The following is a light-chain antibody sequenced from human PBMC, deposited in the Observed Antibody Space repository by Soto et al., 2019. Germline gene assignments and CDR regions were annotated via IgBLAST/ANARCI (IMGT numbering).Light chain of an antibody. V-gene: IGLV8-61*01. CDR2: GTN. Sequence: QTVVTQEPSFSVSPGGTVTLTCGLSSGSVSANHYPSWYQQTPGQPPRTLIYGTNTRSSGVPDRFSGSILGNKAALTITGAQADDESDYSCVLYMGGGISVFGGGTKVTVL. CDR1: SGSVSANHY. J-gene: IGLJ2*01. CDR3: VLYMGGGISV.